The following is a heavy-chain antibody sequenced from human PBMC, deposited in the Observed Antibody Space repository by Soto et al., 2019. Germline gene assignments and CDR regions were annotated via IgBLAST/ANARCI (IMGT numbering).Heavy chain of an antibody. CDR2: MNPRSGYT. V-gene: IGHV1-8*01. CDR1: GYTFINYD. J-gene: IGHJ6*02. Sequence: QVQLVQSGAEVKKPGASVRVSCKTSGYTFINYDINWVRQAPGQGLEWMGWMNPRSGYTGFAEKFQGRVTLSRDTPIRQAYMELSGLKFEGTAVYYCARTAGALDVLGQGTTVTVSS. CDR3: ARTAGALDV. D-gene: IGHD4-17*01.